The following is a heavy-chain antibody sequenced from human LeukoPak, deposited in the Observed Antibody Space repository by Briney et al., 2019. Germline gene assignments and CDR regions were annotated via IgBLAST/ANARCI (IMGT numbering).Heavy chain of an antibody. Sequence: GGSLRLSCAASGFTFSSYGMHWVRQAPGKGLEWVAFIRYDGSNKYYADSVKGRFTISRDNSKNTLYLQMDSLRAEDTAVYYCAKSPHYYDILTGSYYYYYYMDVWGQGTLVTVSS. CDR1: GFTFSSYG. V-gene: IGHV3-30*02. CDR2: IRYDGSNK. D-gene: IGHD3-9*01. CDR3: AKSPHYYDILTGSYYYYYYMDV. J-gene: IGHJ6*03.